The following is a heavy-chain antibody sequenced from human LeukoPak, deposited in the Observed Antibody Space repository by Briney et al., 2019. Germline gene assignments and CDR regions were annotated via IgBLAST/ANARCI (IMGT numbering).Heavy chain of an antibody. Sequence: GGSLRLSCAASGFTFSSYWMSWVRQAPGKGLEWVANIKQDGSEKYYVDSVKGRFTISRDNSKNTLYLQMNSLRAEDTAVYYCAKEKGIYGSGSYSSPIDYWGQGTLVTVSS. D-gene: IGHD3-10*01. J-gene: IGHJ4*02. CDR3: AKEKGIYGSGSYSSPIDY. CDR1: GFTFSSYW. V-gene: IGHV3-7*01. CDR2: IKQDGSEK.